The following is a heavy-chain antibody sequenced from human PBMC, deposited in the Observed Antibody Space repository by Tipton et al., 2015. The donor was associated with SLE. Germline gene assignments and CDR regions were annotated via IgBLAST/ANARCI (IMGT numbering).Heavy chain of an antibody. J-gene: IGHJ4*02. CDR2: ISHSGST. V-gene: IGHV4-34*01. CDR3: TRAGEMNAVADY. Sequence: TLSLTCAVYGGSFSGYYWSWIRQPPGKGLEWIGEISHSGSTNYNPSLKSRVTISTDTSKNQCSLKLNSVTAADTAVYYCTRAGEMNAVADYWGEGTLVTVSS. CDR1: GGSFSGYY. D-gene: IGHD1-1*01.